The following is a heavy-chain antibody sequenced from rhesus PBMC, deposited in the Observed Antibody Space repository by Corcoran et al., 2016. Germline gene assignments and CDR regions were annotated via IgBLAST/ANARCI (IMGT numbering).Heavy chain of an antibody. CDR1: GYSISSGYD. CDR3: ARDRAGAAGNFDY. J-gene: IGHJ4*01. D-gene: IGHD6-25*01. CDR2: IYGSSGST. V-gene: IGHV4-76*01. Sequence: QVQLQESGPGVVKPSETLSLTCAVSGYSISSGYDWSWIRQPPGKGLEWIGYIYGSSGSTNYNPSLKNRVTISKDTSKHQFSLKLSSVTAADTAVYYCARDRAGAAGNFDYWGQGVLVTVSS.